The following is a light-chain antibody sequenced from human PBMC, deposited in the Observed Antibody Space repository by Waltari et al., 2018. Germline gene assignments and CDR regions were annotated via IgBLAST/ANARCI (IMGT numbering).Light chain of an antibody. CDR1: QSVSIY. V-gene: IGKV3-20*01. Sequence: IVLTQSPGTLSLSPGERATLSCRASQSVSIYLAWYQQKPGQAPRLLIYQTSTRATGIPDRFSGSGSGRDFSLTISGLEPEDFAVYYCQHYKNLPVSFGQGTRVEIK. CDR3: QHYKNLPVS. CDR2: QTS. J-gene: IGKJ1*01.